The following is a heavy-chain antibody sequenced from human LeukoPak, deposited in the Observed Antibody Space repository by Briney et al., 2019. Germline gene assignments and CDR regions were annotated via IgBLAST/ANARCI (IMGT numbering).Heavy chain of an antibody. V-gene: IGHV3-21*01. CDR3: ARSPPTYAFDI. CDR1: GFTFSSYS. Sequence: PGGSLRLSCAASGFTFSSYSMNWVRQAPGKGLEWVSSISSSSSYIYCADSVKGRFTISRDNAKNSLYLQMNSLRAEDTAVYYCARSPPTYAFDIWGQGTMVTVSS. CDR2: ISSSSSYI. J-gene: IGHJ3*02.